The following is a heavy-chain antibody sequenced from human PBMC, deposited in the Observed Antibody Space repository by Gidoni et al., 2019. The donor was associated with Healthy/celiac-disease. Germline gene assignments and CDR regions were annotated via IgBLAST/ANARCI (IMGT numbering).Heavy chain of an antibody. J-gene: IGHJ4*02. CDR1: GFTFSSYA. D-gene: IGHD5-18*01. CDR3: AKDRASGYSYGAFDY. V-gene: IGHV3-23*01. CDR2: ISGSGGST. Sequence: EVQLLESGGGLVQPGGSLRLSCAASGFTFSSYAMSWVRQAPGKGLEWVADISGSGGSTYYADSVKGRFTISRDNSKNTLYLQMNSLRAEDTAVYYCAKDRASGYSYGAFDYWGQGTLVTVSS.